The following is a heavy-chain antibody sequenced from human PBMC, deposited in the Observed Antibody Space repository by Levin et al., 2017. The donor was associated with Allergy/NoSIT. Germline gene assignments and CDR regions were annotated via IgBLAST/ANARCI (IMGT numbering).Heavy chain of an antibody. CDR3: ATARFGGYVSAY. CDR2: INIGSTTT. V-gene: IGHV3-48*01. D-gene: IGHD5-12*01. J-gene: IGHJ4*02. Sequence: PGGSLRLSCAASGFTFSSYSMNWVRQAPGKGLEWISYINIGSTTTCYADSVKGRFTISRDNGKNSLYLQMTSLRAEDTAVYYCATARFGGYVSAYWGQGTLVTVSS. CDR1: GFTFSSYS.